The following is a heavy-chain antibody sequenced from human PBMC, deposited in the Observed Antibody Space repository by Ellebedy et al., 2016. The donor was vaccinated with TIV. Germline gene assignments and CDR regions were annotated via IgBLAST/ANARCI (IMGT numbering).Heavy chain of an antibody. V-gene: IGHV3-23*01. D-gene: IGHD2-2*01. CDR3: AKEAWLLDGVYCTTTRCYSDD. Sequence: PGGSLRLSCAASGFTFSSYAMPWVRPLPGKGLEWVSGTGAVGYLVYYAYSVKGRFTISRDNSTDTLYLQMNSLRGDDTAVYYCAKEAWLLDGVYCTTTRCYSDDWGQGTLLTVSS. J-gene: IGHJ4*02. CDR2: TGAVGYLV. CDR1: GFTFSSYA.